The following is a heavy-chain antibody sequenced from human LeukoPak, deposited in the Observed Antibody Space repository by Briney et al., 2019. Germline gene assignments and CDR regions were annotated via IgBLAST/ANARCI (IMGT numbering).Heavy chain of an antibody. D-gene: IGHD3-22*01. V-gene: IGHV4-34*01. CDR1: GGSISNYY. Sequence: SETLSLTCSVSGGSISNYYWSWIRQPPGKGLEWIGEINHSGSTNYNPSLKSRVTISVDTSKNQFSLKLSSVTAADTAVYYCARLSPYYYDSSGYYYYYYYMDVWGKGTTVTISS. CDR2: INHSGST. J-gene: IGHJ6*03. CDR3: ARLSPYYYDSSGYYYYYYYMDV.